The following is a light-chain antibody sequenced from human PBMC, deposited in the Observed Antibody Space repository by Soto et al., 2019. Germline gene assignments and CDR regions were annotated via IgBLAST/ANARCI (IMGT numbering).Light chain of an antibody. Sequence: DNQVTQYPSSLSASVGDRVTITCRASQGIKNYLAWYQQKPGEIPKLLIYAASTLESGIPPRFSGSGSGTDFTLTINNLQPEDVATYYCKRYYNAPFTFGGGTKVEIK. CDR1: QGIKNY. V-gene: IGKV1-27*01. CDR3: KRYYNAPFT. J-gene: IGKJ4*01. CDR2: AAS.